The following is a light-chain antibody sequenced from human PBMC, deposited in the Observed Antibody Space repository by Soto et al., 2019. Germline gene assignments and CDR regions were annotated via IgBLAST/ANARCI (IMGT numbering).Light chain of an antibody. Sequence: EIVMTQSPATLSVSPGERATLSCRASQSVSTTLAWYQQRPGQAPRLLIYGASTRATGIPARFSGSGSGTEFTLTISSLQSEDFATYYCLQLYNFSWTFGQGTKVEIK. CDR3: LQLYNFSWT. CDR1: QSVSTT. V-gene: IGKV3-15*01. J-gene: IGKJ1*01. CDR2: GAS.